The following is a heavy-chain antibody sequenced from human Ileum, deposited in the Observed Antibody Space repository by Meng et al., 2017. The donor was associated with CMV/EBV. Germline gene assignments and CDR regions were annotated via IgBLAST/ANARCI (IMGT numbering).Heavy chain of an antibody. CDR1: GVSFNDYP. Sequence: SGVSFNDYPMHWVRQAPGKGLEWVAAISPDEGSKYYADSVKGRFTISRDNSKSTLYLQMNSLKVEDTALYYCARDRGDGWYLPHEYWGQGTLVTVSS. D-gene: IGHD3-10*01. CDR2: ISPDEGSK. V-gene: IGHV3-30*04. J-gene: IGHJ4*02. CDR3: ARDRGDGWYLPHEY.